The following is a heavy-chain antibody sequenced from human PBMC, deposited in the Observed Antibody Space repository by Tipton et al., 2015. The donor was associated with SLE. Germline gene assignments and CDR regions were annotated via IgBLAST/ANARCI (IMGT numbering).Heavy chain of an antibody. Sequence: QLVRSGKKGKKPGASVKVSCKAFGYTFTSYYLHWVRQAPGQGPEWMGVIGPSDGRTNYAQKFQGRVTMTRDTSTSTVHMELSSLTSEDMAVYYCARGVTVATNAFDAWGQGTMVTVSS. J-gene: IGHJ3*01. D-gene: IGHD6-19*01. CDR1: GYTFTSYY. V-gene: IGHV1-46*01. CDR2: IGPSDGRT. CDR3: ARGVTVATNAFDA.